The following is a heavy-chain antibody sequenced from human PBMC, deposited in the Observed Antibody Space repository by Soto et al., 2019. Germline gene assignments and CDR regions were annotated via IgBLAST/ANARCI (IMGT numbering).Heavy chain of an antibody. CDR2: IIPIFGTA. J-gene: IGHJ6*02. CDR3: ARDLSTMVRGVIHYYGMDV. CDR1: GGTFSSYA. V-gene: IGHV1-69*13. Sequence: VEVSCKACGGTFSSYAISWVRQAPGQGLEWMGGIIPIFGTANYAQKFQGRVTITADESTSTAYRELSRLRSDDTAVYYCARDLSTMVRGVIHYYGMDVWCQGTTVTVSS. D-gene: IGHD3-10*01.